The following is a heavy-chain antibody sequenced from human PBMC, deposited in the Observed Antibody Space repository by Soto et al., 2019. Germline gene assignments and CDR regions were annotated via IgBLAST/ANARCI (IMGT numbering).Heavy chain of an antibody. D-gene: IGHD6-13*01. CDR3: ARGIAAAGQFDY. V-gene: IGHV3-13*01. CDR1: GFTFSSYD. Sequence: EVQLVESGGGLVQPGGSLRLSCAASGFTFSSYDMHWVRQAKGKGLEWVSAIGTAGDTYYPGSVKGRFTISRENAKNSLYLQMNSLRAEDTAVYYCARGIAAAGQFDYWGQGTLVTVSS. J-gene: IGHJ4*02. CDR2: IGTAGDT.